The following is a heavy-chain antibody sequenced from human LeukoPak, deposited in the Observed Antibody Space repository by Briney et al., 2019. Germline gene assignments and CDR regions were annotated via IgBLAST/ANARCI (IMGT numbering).Heavy chain of an antibody. J-gene: IGHJ4*02. CDR1: GGSVSSGSYY. D-gene: IGHD3-16*02. V-gene: IGHV4-61*01. CDR3: ARGEGNYVWGSYRYSYYFDY. CDR2: IYYSGST. Sequence: PSETLSLTCTVSGGSVSSGSYYWSWIRQPPGKGLEWIGYIYYSGSTNYNPSLKSRVTISVDASKNQFSLKLSSVTAADTAVYYCARGEGNYVWGSYRYSYYFDYWGQGTLVTVSS.